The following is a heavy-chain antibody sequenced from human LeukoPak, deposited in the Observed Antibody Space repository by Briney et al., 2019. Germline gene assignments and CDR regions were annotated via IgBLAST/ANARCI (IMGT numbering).Heavy chain of an antibody. CDR1: GGSISSYY. V-gene: IGHV4-59*01. D-gene: IGHD6-19*01. CDR2: IYYSGST. Sequence: PSETLSLTCTVSGGSISSYYWSWIRQPPGKGLEWIGYIYYSGSTNYNPSLKSRVTISVDTSKNQFSLKLSSVTAADTAVYYCARPARYSSGWYDAFDIWGQGTMVTVSS. CDR3: ARPARYSSGWYDAFDI. J-gene: IGHJ3*02.